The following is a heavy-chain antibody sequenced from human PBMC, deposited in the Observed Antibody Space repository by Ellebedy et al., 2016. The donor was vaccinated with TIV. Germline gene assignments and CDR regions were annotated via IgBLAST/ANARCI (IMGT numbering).Heavy chain of an antibody. CDR1: GGTFSNHG. J-gene: IGHJ4*02. CDR3: AERLSRGYYFDY. Sequence: AASVQVSCKASGGTFSNHGISWVRQAPGQGLEWMGGLIPMFGTANYAQKFQGRGTITADDSTTAAYLELNSLRYDDTAVYYCAERLSRGYYFDYWGQGTLVTVSS. V-gene: IGHV1-69*13. D-gene: IGHD3-10*01. CDR2: LIPMFGTA.